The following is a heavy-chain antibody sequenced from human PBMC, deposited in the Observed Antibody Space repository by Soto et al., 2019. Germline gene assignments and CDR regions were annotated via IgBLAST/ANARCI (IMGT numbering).Heavy chain of an antibody. D-gene: IGHD3-16*01. CDR2: TWYDGTNK. CDR1: GFTISTYG. V-gene: IGHV3-33*01. CDR3: ATFTFGGIDD. Sequence: QVQLVESGGGVVQPGRSLRLSCVASGFTISTYGMQWVRQAPGKGLEWVAVTWYDGTNKNYADSVKGRFTISRDNSKNTLYLQMNSLRADDTAVYYCATFTFGGIDDWGQGTLVTVSS. J-gene: IGHJ4*02.